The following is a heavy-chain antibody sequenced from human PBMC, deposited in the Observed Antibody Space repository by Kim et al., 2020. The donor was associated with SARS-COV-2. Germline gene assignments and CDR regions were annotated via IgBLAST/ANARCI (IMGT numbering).Heavy chain of an antibody. CDR2: VRNSGSA. Sequence: SETLSLTCSVSGDSISGGDFYWTWIRQHPGKGLEWIGSVRNSGSAYYNPSLKSRVTISVDTSKNQFYLKLSPVTAADTVLYFCARCYYYDTSPPHYWGQGTLASVSS. CDR1: GDSISGGDFY. V-gene: IGHV4-31*03. D-gene: IGHD3-22*01. CDR3: ARCYYYDTSPPHY. J-gene: IGHJ4*02.